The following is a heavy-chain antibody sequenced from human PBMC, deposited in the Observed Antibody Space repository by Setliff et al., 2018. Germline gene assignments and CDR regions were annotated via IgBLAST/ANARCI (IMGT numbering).Heavy chain of an antibody. Sequence: PGGSLRLSCAASGFTFSAHYMDWLRQAPGKGLEWVATIKEDGSAQYYVDSVKGRFTISKDNAKDSLFLQMNSLRAEDAAVYFCARLGPIKTHTQYDYWGQGTLVTVSS. J-gene: IGHJ4*02. CDR2: IKEDGSAQ. V-gene: IGHV3-7*01. CDR1: GFTFSAHY. D-gene: IGHD5-12*01. CDR3: ARLGPIKTHTQYDY.